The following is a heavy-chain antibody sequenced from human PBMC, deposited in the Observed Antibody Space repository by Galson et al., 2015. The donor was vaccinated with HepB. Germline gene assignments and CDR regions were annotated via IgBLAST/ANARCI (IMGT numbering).Heavy chain of an antibody. CDR2: ISAYNGNT. J-gene: IGHJ4*02. Sequence: SVKVSCKASGYTFTSYGISWVRQAPGQGLEWMGWISAYNGNTNYAQKLQGRVTMTTDTSTSTAYMELRSLRSDDTAVYYCARDRSGYSSSNTLTDYWGQGTLVTVSS. D-gene: IGHD6-6*01. V-gene: IGHV1-18*04. CDR1: GYTFTSYG. CDR3: ARDRSGYSSSNTLTDY.